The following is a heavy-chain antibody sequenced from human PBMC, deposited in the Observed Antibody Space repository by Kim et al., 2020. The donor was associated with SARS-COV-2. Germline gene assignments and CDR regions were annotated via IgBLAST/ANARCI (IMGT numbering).Heavy chain of an antibody. CDR1: GDSVSSNSAA. J-gene: IGHJ6*02. D-gene: IGHD6-6*01. CDR3: ARGAYSSSYRGVYYYGMDV. Sequence: SQTLSLPCAISGDSVSSNSAAWNWIRQSPSRGLEWLGRTYYRSKWYNDYAVSVKSRITINPDTSKNQFSLQLNSVTPEDTAVYYCARGAYSSSYRGVYYYGMDVWGQGTTVTVSS. V-gene: IGHV6-1*01. CDR2: TYYRSKWYN.